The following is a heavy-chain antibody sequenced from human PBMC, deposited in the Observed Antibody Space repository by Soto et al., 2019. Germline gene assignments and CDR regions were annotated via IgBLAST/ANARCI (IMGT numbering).Heavy chain of an antibody. V-gene: IGHV3-21*01. CDR1: GFTFSLYS. J-gene: IGHJ4*02. D-gene: IGHD3-22*01. Sequence: SLRLSCAASGFTFSLYSMIWVRQAPGKGLEWVASITSSSSYIYYEDSLKGRFTISRDNAKNSLFLQLDSLRAEDTAVYFCVRARSTDSRPDYWGQGTLVTVSS. CDR3: VRARSTDSRPDY. CDR2: ITSSSSYI.